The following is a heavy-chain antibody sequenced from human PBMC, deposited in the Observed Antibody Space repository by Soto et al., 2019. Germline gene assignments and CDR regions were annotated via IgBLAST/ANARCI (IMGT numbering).Heavy chain of an antibody. CDR1: GYNFIAQN. CDR3: ARERHLSAPSGAFEL. V-gene: IGHV1-2*02. J-gene: IGHJ3*01. CDR2: MNPNSGGS. Sequence: QVHLVQSGAEVKKPGASVKVSCRASGYNFIAQNIHWVRQAPGLGLEWMGKMNPNSGGSDYAQEFQGRVTVTRDTSISTDYMELTSLKSAGTAVYYCARERHLSAPSGAFELWGQGTMVIVSS.